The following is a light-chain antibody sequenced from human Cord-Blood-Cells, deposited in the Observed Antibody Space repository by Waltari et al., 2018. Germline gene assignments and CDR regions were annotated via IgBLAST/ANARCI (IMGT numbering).Light chain of an antibody. CDR2: GAS. V-gene: IGKV3-15*01. J-gene: IGKJ2*01. Sequence: EIVMTQSPATLSVSPGERATLSCRASQSVSSNLAWYQQKPGQAPRLLSYGASTRATGIPARFSGSGSGTDFTLTISSLQPEDFATYYCQQSYSTPYTFGQGTKLEIK. CDR3: QQSYSTPYT. CDR1: QSVSSN.